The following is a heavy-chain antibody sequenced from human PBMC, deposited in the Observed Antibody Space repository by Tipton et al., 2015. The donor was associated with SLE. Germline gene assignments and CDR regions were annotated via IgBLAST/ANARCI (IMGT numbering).Heavy chain of an antibody. CDR1: GGSFSGYF. V-gene: IGHV4-34*01. CDR2: INHSGGT. J-gene: IGHJ3*02. Sequence: TLSLTCAVYGGSFSGYFWSWIRQPPGKGLEWIGEINHSGGTNYNPSLKSRVTMSVDTSKNQFSLRLNSVTAADTAVYYCARSYYDFWSGYYTDDAFDIWGQGTMVTVSS. D-gene: IGHD3-3*01. CDR3: ARSYYDFWSGYYTDDAFDI.